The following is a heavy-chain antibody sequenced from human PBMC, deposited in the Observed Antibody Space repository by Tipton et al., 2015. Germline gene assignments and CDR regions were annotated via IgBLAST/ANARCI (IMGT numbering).Heavy chain of an antibody. CDR1: GFTFSDYS. Sequence: SLRLSCAASGFTFSDYSMTWVRQAPGKGLEWLSYITRSDVIYYADSVKGRFTVSRDSAKNSLFLRMNSLRDEDAAVYYCARGLGLYWYFDLWGRGTLVTVSS. V-gene: IGHV3-48*02. J-gene: IGHJ2*01. CDR3: ARGLGLYWYFDL. CDR2: ITRSDVI. D-gene: IGHD7-27*01.